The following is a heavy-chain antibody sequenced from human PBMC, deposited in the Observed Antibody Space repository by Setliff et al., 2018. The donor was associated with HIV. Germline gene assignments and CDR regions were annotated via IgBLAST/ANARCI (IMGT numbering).Heavy chain of an antibody. V-gene: IGHV4-34*01. CDR3: ARATYGSRAGTGLYFDS. CDR2: INYSGKT. Sequence: SETLSLTCGISGGSFSGFYWAWIRQPPGKGLEWIGEINYSGKTNKNPSLKSRVTISADTSRTQFSLNLNSVTAADTAVYYCARATYGSRAGTGLYFDSWGQGALVTVSS. D-gene: IGHD6-6*01. J-gene: IGHJ4*02. CDR1: GGSFSGFY.